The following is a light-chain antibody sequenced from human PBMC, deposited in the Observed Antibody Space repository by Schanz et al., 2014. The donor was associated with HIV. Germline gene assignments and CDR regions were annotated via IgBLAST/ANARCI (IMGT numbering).Light chain of an antibody. V-gene: IGKV3-20*01. CDR1: QMFISSY. CDR3: QHYNNYPCA. J-gene: IGKJ1*01. CDR2: GAS. Sequence: EIVLTQSPGTLSLSPGERATLSCRASQMFISSYLAWYQQKPGQAPRLLIYGASNRATGIPDRFSGSGSGTDFTLTINSLQPDDFATYYCQHYNNYPCAFGPGTKVEIK.